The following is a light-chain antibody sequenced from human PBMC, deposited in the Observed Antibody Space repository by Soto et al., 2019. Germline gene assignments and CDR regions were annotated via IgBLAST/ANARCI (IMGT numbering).Light chain of an antibody. CDR2: ATS. CDR1: QNSRSY. J-gene: IGKJ1*01. CDR3: PQGYSSRWT. Sequence: DIQMTQSPSSLSASVGDRVTITCRASQNSRSYLNWYQQKPGKAPQLLIYATSSLQTGVPSRFSASGSGTDFSLVISDLQLEDSATYYCPQGYSSRWTSGRGTKVEI. V-gene: IGKV1-39*01.